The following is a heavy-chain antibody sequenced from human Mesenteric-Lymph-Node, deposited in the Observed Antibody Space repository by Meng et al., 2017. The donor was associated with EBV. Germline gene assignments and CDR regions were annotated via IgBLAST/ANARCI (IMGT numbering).Heavy chain of an antibody. V-gene: IGHV4-39*07. Sequence: HLQEAGQGLVKPSETLPLPCTASGGSISSSSYYWGWIRQPPGKGLEWIGSIYYSGSTYYNPSLKSRLTMSVDTSKNHFSLKVRSVTAADTAVYYCARGDLGETYFDYWGQGTLVTVSS. J-gene: IGHJ4*02. CDR1: GGSISSSSYY. CDR3: ARGDLGETYFDY. CDR2: IYYSGST. D-gene: IGHD2-21*02.